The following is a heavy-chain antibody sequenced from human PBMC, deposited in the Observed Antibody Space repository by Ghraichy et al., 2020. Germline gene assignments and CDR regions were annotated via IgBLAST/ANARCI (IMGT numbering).Heavy chain of an antibody. D-gene: IGHD6-19*01. V-gene: IGHV4-39*01. CDR2: NHHSGST. CDR1: GGSVSSSNYY. Sequence: SETLSLTCTVSGGSVSSSNYYWGWIRQPPGKGLEWIANNHHSGSTYYNPSLKSRVTISIDTSKNQFSLNVTSVTAADTAVYYCARVIGSVEVAGTGKYYFDYWGQRSLCTVSS. J-gene: IGHJ4*02. CDR3: ARVIGSVEVAGTGKYYFDY.